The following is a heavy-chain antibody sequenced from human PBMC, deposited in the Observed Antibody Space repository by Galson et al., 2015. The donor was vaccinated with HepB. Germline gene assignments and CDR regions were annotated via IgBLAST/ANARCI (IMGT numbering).Heavy chain of an antibody. J-gene: IGHJ4*02. V-gene: IGHV3-23*01. CDR3: AKGDEEVALNYFDY. CDR1: GFTFSSYA. D-gene: IGHD3-3*02. Sequence: SLRLSCAASGFTFSSYAMTWVRQAPGKGLEWVSAISSGGGSSSGGSTYYADSVKGRFTISRDNSKNTLYLQMNSLRAEDTAVYYCAKGDEEVALNYFDYWGQGTLVTVSS. CDR2: ISSGGGSSSGGST.